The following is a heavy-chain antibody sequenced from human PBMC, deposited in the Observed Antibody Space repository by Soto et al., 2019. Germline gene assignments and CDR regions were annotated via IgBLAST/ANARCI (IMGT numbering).Heavy chain of an antibody. J-gene: IGHJ4*02. CDR2: ISYDGSNK. CDR1: GFTFSSYA. Sequence: QVQLVESGGGVVQPGRSLRLSCAASGFTFSSYAMHWVRQAPGKGLEWVAVISYDGSNKYYADSVKGRFTISRDNSKNTLYLQMNSLRAEDTAVYYCARGIAGFDCWGQGTLVTVSS. D-gene: IGHD6-13*01. V-gene: IGHV3-30-3*01. CDR3: ARGIAGFDC.